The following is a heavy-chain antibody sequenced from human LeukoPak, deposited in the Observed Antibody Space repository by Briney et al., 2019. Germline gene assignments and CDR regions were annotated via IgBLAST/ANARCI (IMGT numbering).Heavy chain of an antibody. CDR2: IIPILGIA. J-gene: IGHJ4*02. CDR1: GGTFSSYA. D-gene: IGHD2-2*01. CDR3: ASEQLGYCSRTSCPPPY. Sequence: ASVKVSCKASGGTFSSYAISWVRQAPGQGLEWMGRIIPILGIANYAQKFQGRVTITADKSTSTAYMELSSLRSEDTAVYYCASEQLGYCSRTSCPPPYWGQGTLVTVSS. V-gene: IGHV1-69*04.